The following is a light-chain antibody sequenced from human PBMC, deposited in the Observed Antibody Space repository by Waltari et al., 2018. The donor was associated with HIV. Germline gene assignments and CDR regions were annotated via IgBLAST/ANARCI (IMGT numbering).Light chain of an antibody. CDR1: QSVSSN. J-gene: IGKJ5*01. Sequence: EIVMTQSPATLSVSPGERATLSCRARQSVSSNLAWYQQKPGQAPRPLIYGASTRATGIPARFSGSGSGTEFTLTISSLQSEDFAVYYCQQYNNWITFGQGTRLEIK. CDR3: QQYNNWIT. V-gene: IGKV3-15*01. CDR2: GAS.